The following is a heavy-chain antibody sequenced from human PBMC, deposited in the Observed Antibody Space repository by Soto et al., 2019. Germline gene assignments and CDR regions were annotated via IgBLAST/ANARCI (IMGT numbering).Heavy chain of an antibody. CDR1: GFTFSSYT. CDR3: ARDIESYCSSTSCPLAP. CDR2: ISSSSSYI. Sequence: GGSLRLSCAASGFTFSSYTMNWVRQAPGKGLEWVSSISSSSSYIYYADSVKGRFTIPRDNAKNSLYLQMNSLRAEDTAVYYCARDIESYCSSTSCPLAPPGQGTLVTVSS. D-gene: IGHD2-2*01. J-gene: IGHJ5*02. V-gene: IGHV3-21*01.